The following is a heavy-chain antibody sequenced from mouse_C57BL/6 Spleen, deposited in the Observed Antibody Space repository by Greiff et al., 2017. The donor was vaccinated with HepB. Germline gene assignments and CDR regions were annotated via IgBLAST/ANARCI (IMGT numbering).Heavy chain of an antibody. CDR2: IDPETGGT. CDR1: GYTFTDYE. Sequence: QVQLQQSGAELVRPGASVTLSCKASGYTFTDYEMHWVKQTPVHGLEWIGAIDPETGGTAYNQKFKDKAILTADKSSSTAYMELRSLTSEDSAVYYCTRQAGTYFDYWGQGTTLTVSS. V-gene: IGHV1-15*01. D-gene: IGHD4-1*01. J-gene: IGHJ2*01. CDR3: TRQAGTYFDY.